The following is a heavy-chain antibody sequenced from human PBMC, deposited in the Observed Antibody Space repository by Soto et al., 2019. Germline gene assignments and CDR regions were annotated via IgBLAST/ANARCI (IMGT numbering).Heavy chain of an antibody. CDR1: GGSISSGDYY. V-gene: IGHV4-30-4*01. Sequence: SETLSLTCTVSGGSISSGDYYWSWIRQPPGKGLEWIGYIYYSGSTYYNPSLKSRVTISVDTSKNQFSLKLSSVTAADTAVYYCARGENSGYDPPYFDYWGQGTLVTV. D-gene: IGHD5-12*01. CDR2: IYYSGST. CDR3: ARGENSGYDPPYFDY. J-gene: IGHJ4*02.